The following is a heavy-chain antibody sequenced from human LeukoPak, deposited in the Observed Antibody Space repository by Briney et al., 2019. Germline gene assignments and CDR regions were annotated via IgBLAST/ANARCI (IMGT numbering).Heavy chain of an antibody. V-gene: IGHV3-21*01. Sequence: PGGSLRLSCAASGFTFSGYSMNWVRQAPGKGLEWVSSISTTSSYIYYADSVKGRLTTSRDNATSSLYLEMNSLRAEDTAVYYCARDGAAAAGRYFDYWGQGSLVTVSS. CDR2: ISTTSSYI. D-gene: IGHD6-13*01. CDR3: ARDGAAAAGRYFDY. J-gene: IGHJ4*02. CDR1: GFTFSGYS.